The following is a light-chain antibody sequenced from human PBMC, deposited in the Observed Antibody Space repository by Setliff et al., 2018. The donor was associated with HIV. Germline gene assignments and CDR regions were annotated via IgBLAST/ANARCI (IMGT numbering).Light chain of an antibody. Sequence: EVVLTQSPGTLSLSPGERATLSCKTSQSISSTYIARYQQKPGQAPRVLIYSASSRATGIPNRFSGSGSGTDFTLTISRLEPEDFAVYYCQKYGTTWTFGQGTKVDIK. CDR3: QKYGTTWT. CDR2: SAS. CDR1: QSISSTY. J-gene: IGKJ1*01. V-gene: IGKV3-20*01.